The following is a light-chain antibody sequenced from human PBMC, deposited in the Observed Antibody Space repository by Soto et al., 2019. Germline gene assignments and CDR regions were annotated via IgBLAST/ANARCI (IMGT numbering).Light chain of an antibody. J-gene: IGLJ7*01. CDR3: SSYTSSTTV. Sequence: QPALTQPASVSGSPGQSITISCTGTSSDVGGYNYVSWYQQHPGKAPKLMIYEVSFRPSGVSNRFSGSKSGNTASLTISGLQAEDEADYYCSSYTSSTTVFGGGTQLTVL. V-gene: IGLV2-14*01. CDR2: EVS. CDR1: SSDVGGYNY.